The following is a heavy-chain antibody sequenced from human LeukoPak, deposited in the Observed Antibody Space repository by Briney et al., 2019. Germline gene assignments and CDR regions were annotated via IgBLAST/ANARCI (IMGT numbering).Heavy chain of an antibody. V-gene: IGHV1-69*04. CDR1: GGTFSSYA. CDR3: ARDGIAVAPIDY. D-gene: IGHD6-19*01. J-gene: IGHJ4*02. CDR2: IIPILGIA. Sequence: EASVKVSCKASGGTFSSYAISWVRQAPGQGLEWMGRIIPILGIANYAQKFQGRVTITADKSTSTAYMELSSLRSEDTAVYYCARDGIAVAPIDYWGQGTLVTVSS.